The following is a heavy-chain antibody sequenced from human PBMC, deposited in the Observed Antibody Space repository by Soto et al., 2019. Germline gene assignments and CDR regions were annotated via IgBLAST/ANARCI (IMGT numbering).Heavy chain of an antibody. V-gene: IGHV3-11*01. J-gene: IGHJ4*02. Sequence: QVQVVESGGGLVKPGGSLRLSCVASGFTFSDYYMSWIRQAPGKGLEWLSYMSPSGATIHYADSVKGRFTISRDNAKNSLYLQIDSLRADDTAVYYCARDRALTSVTQAFDYWGQGTLVTVSS. CDR3: ARDRALTSVTQAFDY. CDR2: MSPSGATI. D-gene: IGHD4-17*01. CDR1: GFTFSDYY.